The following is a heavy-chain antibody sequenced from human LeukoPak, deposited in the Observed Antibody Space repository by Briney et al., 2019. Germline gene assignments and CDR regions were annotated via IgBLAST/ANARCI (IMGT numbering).Heavy chain of an antibody. CDR2: ISGSGGST. V-gene: IGHV3-23*01. Sequence: GGSLRLSCIGTGFTFSSDAMGWVRQAPGKGLEWVSGISGSGGSTYYADSVKGRFTISRDNTENTLYLQMNTLRDEDTAVYYCAGATQWLAYDYWGQGTLVTVSS. J-gene: IGHJ4*02. D-gene: IGHD6-19*01. CDR1: GFTFSSDA. CDR3: AGATQWLAYDY.